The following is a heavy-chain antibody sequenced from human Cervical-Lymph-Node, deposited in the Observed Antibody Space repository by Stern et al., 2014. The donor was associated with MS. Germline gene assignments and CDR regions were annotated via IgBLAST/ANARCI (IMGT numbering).Heavy chain of an antibody. Sequence: EVQLEESGPEVKRPGESLKISCQASGYTFTSYWIGWVRQMPGKGLEWIGIIFPGGSDIRYSPSCQGQVTISADKSSSTAYLQGNNLKASDTAIYYCARQRYFDYWGQGTLVTVSS. J-gene: IGHJ4*02. V-gene: IGHV5-51*01. CDR3: ARQRYFDY. CDR1: GYTFTSYW. CDR2: IFPGGSDI.